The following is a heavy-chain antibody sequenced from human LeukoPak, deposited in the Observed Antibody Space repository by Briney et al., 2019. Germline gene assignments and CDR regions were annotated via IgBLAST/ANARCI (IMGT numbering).Heavy chain of an antibody. D-gene: IGHD6-19*01. CDR2: IYSGGST. J-gene: IGHJ4*02. V-gene: IGHV3-53*01. CDR3: ARSPGIAVAGTLVYYFDY. CDR1: GFTVSSNY. Sequence: GGSLRLSCAASGFTVSSNYMSWVRQAPGKGLEWVSVIYSGGSTYYADSVKGRFTISRDNSKNTLYLQMNSLRAEDTAVYYCARSPGIAVAGTLVYYFDYWGQGTLVTVSS.